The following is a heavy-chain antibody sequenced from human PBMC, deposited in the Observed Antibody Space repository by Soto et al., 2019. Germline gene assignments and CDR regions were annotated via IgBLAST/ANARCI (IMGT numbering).Heavy chain of an antibody. J-gene: IGHJ4*02. D-gene: IGHD1-26*01. CDR3: ARDGPSGSYNLDY. CDR1: GYTFTSYY. Sequence: QVQLVQSGPEVKKPGASVKGSCKASGYTFTSYYMHWARQAPGQGPEWMGIFNPSGGSTTYAQKFQGRVTLTGDTYTGTVYIELSSLRSEDTAVYYCARDGPSGSYNLDYWGQGTLVTVSS. V-gene: IGHV1-46*01. CDR2: FNPSGGST.